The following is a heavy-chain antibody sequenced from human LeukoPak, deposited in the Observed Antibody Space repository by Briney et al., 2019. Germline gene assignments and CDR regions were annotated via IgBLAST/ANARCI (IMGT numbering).Heavy chain of an antibody. CDR3: ARGADGVSSNSRGWFDP. J-gene: IGHJ5*02. CDR2: ISTSSSYI. V-gene: IGHV3-21*01. Sequence: KPGGSLRLSCAASGFTFSSYSMNWVRQAPGKGLEWVSFISTSSSYIYYADSVKGRFTISRDNAKNSLYLQMNSLRAEDTAVYYCARGADGVSSNSRGWFDPWGQGTLVTVSS. CDR1: GFTFSSYS. D-gene: IGHD2-15*01.